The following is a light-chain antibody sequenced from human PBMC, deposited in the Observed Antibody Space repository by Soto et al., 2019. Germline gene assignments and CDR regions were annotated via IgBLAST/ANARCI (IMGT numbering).Light chain of an antibody. J-gene: IGKJ1*01. CDR2: GAS. CDR3: QQYGGSSWT. V-gene: IGKV3-20*01. Sequence: ENVLTQSPGTLSLSPGERATLSCRASQSVSSNYLAWYQQKPGQAPRLLIYGASSRPTGIPDRFSGSGSGTDFTLTISRLEPADFAVYYCQQYGGSSWTFGQGTKVDIK. CDR1: QSVSSNY.